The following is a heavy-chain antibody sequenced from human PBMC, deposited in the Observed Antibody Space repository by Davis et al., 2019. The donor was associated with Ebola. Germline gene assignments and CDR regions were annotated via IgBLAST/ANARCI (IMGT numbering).Heavy chain of an antibody. CDR2: IKSKTDGGTT. D-gene: IGHD3-3*01. CDR3: TTGTYDFWSGSDY. V-gene: IGHV3-15*01. CDR1: GFTFSNAW. J-gene: IGHJ4*02. Sequence: GESLKISCAASGFTFSNAWMSWVRQAPGKGLEWVGRIKSKTDGGTTDYAAPVKGRFTISRDGSKNTLYLQMNSLKTEDTAVYYCTTGTYDFWSGSDYWGQGTLVTVSS.